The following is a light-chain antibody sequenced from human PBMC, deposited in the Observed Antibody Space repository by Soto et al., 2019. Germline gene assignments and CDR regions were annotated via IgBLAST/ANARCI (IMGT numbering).Light chain of an antibody. V-gene: IGKV1-17*01. Sequence: DIQMTQSPSSLSASVGDRVTITCRASLGIRNDLAWYQQKPGKAPKRLIYAASSLQSGVPSRFSGSGSGTEFTLTISSLQPEDSATYFCLQHSSYPLTFGTGTKVDIK. CDR1: LGIRND. CDR2: AAS. J-gene: IGKJ3*01. CDR3: LQHSSYPLT.